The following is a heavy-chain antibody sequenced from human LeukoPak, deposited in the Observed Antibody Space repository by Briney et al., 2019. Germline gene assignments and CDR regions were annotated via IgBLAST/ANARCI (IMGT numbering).Heavy chain of an antibody. V-gene: IGHV3-23*01. CDR2: ITTAGVT. J-gene: IGHJ4*02. Sequence: PGGSLRLSCAASGFIFNNYAMSWARHTPGKGLEWVSSITTAGVTYYADSVKGRFTTSRDTSKNTLFLQLNNLRADDTAVYYCAKVTTVVTGYFDYWGQGTLVTVSS. D-gene: IGHD4-17*01. CDR1: GFIFNNYA. CDR3: AKVTTVVTGYFDY.